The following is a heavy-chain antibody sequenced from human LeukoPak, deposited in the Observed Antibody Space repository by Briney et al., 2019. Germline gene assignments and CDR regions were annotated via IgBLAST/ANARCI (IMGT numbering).Heavy chain of an antibody. D-gene: IGHD2-2*01. Sequence: GGSLRLSCAASGFTFSSYSMNWVRHAPGKGLEWVSYISSSSSTIYYADSVKGRFTISRDNAKNSLYLQMNSLRAEDTAVYYCARELGYCSSTSCYGAPFDYWGQGTLVTVSS. CDR2: ISSSSSTI. CDR3: ARELGYCSSTSCYGAPFDY. CDR1: GFTFSSYS. V-gene: IGHV3-48*01. J-gene: IGHJ4*02.